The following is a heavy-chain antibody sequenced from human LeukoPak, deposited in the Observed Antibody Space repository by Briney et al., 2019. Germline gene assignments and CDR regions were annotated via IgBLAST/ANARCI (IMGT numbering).Heavy chain of an antibody. D-gene: IGHD5-12*01. CDR1: GGSISGYY. CDR2: IYNSGST. J-gene: IGHJ4*02. Sequence: SETLSLTCTVSGGSISGYYWFWIRQPPGKGLEYIGYIYNSGSTNYNPSLKSRVTISVDTSKNQFSLKLGSVTAADTAVYYCARVSMVATFDYWGQGTLVTVSS. CDR3: ARVSMVATFDY. V-gene: IGHV4-59*08.